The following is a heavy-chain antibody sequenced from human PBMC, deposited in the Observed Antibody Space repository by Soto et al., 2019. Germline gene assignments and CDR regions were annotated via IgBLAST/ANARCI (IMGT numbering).Heavy chain of an antibody. V-gene: IGHV4-4*02. Sequence: QVQLQESGPGLVKPSGTLSLTCAVSGGSISSSNWWSWVRHPPGKGLEWIGEIYHSGSTNDNPSLNSRVTISVDTSKTQFSLKLSSVTAADTAVYYCARGQSSSDYFDYWGQGTLVTVSS. CDR3: ARGQSSSDYFDY. D-gene: IGHD6-6*01. CDR1: GGSISSSNW. CDR2: IYHSGST. J-gene: IGHJ4*02.